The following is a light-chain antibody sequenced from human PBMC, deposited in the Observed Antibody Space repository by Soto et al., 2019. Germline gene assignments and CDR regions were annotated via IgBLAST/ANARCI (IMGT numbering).Light chain of an antibody. V-gene: IGKV4-1*01. CDR3: QQHYSTPRT. CDR1: QSVLYSSNNKNY. CDR2: WAS. Sequence: DIVMTQSPDSLVVSLGERATINCKSSQSVLYSSNNKNYLAWYQQKPGQPPKLLIYWASTRESGVPDRFSGSGSGTEFTLTISRLQAEDVAVYYCQQHYSTPRTFGQGTKVEIK. J-gene: IGKJ1*01.